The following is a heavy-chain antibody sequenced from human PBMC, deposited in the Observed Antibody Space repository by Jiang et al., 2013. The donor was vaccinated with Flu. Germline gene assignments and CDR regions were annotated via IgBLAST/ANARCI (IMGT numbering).Heavy chain of an antibody. CDR1: GISISNFY. Sequence: ELLKPSETLSLTCTVSGISISNFYWSWIRQSPGGGLEWIAYIYYSGTINYNPSLKSRVSMSVDTSKNQFSLKLKSVTAADTAVYYCASCRDGYGWFDAWGQGPWSPSPQ. V-gene: IGHV4-59*01. D-gene: IGHD5-24*01. CDR3: ASCRDGYGWFDA. CDR2: IYYSGTI. J-gene: IGHJ5*02.